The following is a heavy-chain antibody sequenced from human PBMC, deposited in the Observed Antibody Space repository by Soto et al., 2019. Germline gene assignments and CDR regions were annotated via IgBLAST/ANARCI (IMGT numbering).Heavy chain of an antibody. J-gene: IGHJ4*02. D-gene: IGHD6-19*01. CDR3: ARPKGSYSSGYYYFDY. Sequence: QVQLVQSGAEVKQPGSSVKVSCKTSGGTFSTYPIYWVRQAPGQGLEWMGAIIPLFGTADYAQKFQGRVTITADESTSTAYMELSSLRSEDKAVYYCARPKGSYSSGYYYFDYWGQGTLVTVSS. CDR1: GGTFSTYP. CDR2: IIPLFGTA. V-gene: IGHV1-69*01.